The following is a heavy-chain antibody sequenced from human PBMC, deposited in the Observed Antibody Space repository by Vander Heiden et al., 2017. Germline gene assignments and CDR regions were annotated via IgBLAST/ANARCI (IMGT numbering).Heavy chain of an antibody. CDR3: ARHGSGYYYGMDV. J-gene: IGHJ6*02. CDR2: IYYSGST. V-gene: IGHV4-59*08. CDR1: GGSISGYY. Sequence: QVQLQESGPGLVKPSETLSLTCTVHGGSISGYYWSWIRQPPGKGLEWIGYIYYSGSTNYNPSLKSRVTISVDTSKNQFSLKLSSVTAADTAVYYCARHGSGYYYGMDVWGQGTTVTVSS.